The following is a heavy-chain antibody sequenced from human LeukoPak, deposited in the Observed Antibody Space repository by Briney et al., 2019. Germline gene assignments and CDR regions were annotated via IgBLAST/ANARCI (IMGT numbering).Heavy chain of an antibody. Sequence: SETLSLTCTVSGGSISSSSYYWGWIRQPPGKGLEWIGSIYYSGSTYYNPSLKSRVTISVDTSKNQFSLKLSSVTAADTAVYYCARHTYLLWFGEVAFDYWGQGTLVTVSS. CDR3: ARHTYLLWFGEVAFDY. V-gene: IGHV4-39*01. D-gene: IGHD3-10*01. CDR2: IYYSGST. CDR1: GGSISSSSYY. J-gene: IGHJ4*02.